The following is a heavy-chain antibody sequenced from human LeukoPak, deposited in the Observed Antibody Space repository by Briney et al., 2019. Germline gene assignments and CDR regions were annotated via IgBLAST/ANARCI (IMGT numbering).Heavy chain of an antibody. CDR2: IYYSGST. V-gene: IGHV4-59*01. CDR3: ARDGGYSSSWYAPSRYFDL. J-gene: IGHJ2*01. CDR1: GGSISSYY. Sequence: SETLSLTCTVSGGSISSYYWSWIRQPPGKGLEWIGYIYYSGSTNYNPSLKSRVTISVDTSKNQFSLKLSSVTAADTAVYYCARDGGYSSSWYAPSRYFDLWGRGTLVTVSS. D-gene: IGHD6-13*01.